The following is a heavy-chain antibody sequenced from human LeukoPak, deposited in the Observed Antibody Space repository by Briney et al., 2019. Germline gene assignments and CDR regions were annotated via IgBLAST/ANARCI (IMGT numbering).Heavy chain of an antibody. CDR2: IKQDGSEK. CDR1: GFTFSSYW. Sequence: GGSLRLSCAASGFTFSSYWMIWVRQAPGRGLEWVANIKQDGSEKYYVDSVKARFTISRDNAKNSLYLQMNSLRAEDTAVYYCARDRLRGEFDYWGLGTLVTVSS. J-gene: IGHJ4*02. D-gene: IGHD3-16*01. V-gene: IGHV3-7*01. CDR3: ARDRLRGEFDY.